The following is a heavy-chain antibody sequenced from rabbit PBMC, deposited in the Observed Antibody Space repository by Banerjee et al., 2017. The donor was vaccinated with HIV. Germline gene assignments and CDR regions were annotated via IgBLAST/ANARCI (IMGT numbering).Heavy chain of an antibody. J-gene: IGHJ4*01. CDR1: GFSFSSTYY. Sequence: QEQLVESGGGPVQPEGSLTLTCTASGFSFSSTYYMCWVRQAPGKGLEWIGCIDTGSGSTDYASWAKGRFTISKTSSTTVTLQMTSLTAADTATYFCARGGYTYDWFSAAYAIDYFNLWGPGTLVTVS. CDR3: ARGGYTYDWFSAAYAIDYFNL. V-gene: IGHV1S45*01. D-gene: IGHD6-1*01. CDR2: IDTGSGST.